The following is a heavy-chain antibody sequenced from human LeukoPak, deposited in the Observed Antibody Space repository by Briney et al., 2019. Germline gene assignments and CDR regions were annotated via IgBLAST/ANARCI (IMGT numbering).Heavy chain of an antibody. V-gene: IGHV4-34*01. CDR2: INHSGST. D-gene: IGHD6-19*01. Sequence: SETLSLTCAVYGGSFSGYYWSWIRQPPGKGLEWIGEINHSGSTSYNPSLKSRVTISVDTSKNQFSLKLSSVTAADTAVYYCARDLGSSGWYKWYAFDIWGQGTMVTVSS. CDR3: ARDLGSSGWYKWYAFDI. J-gene: IGHJ3*02. CDR1: GGSFSGYY.